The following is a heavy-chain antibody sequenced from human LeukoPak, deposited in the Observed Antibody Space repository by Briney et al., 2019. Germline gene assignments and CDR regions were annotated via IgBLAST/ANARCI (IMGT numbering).Heavy chain of an antibody. CDR1: GGSISSYY. Sequence: SETLSLTCTVSGGSISSYYWSWIRQPPGKGLEWIGYIYYSGSTNYNPSLKSRVTISVDTSKNQFSLKLSSVTAADTAVYYCARATSSYYDYIWGSYRYYVFDIWGQGTMVTV. J-gene: IGHJ3*02. D-gene: IGHD3-16*02. V-gene: IGHV4-59*01. CDR3: ARATSSYYDYIWGSYRYYVFDI. CDR2: IYYSGST.